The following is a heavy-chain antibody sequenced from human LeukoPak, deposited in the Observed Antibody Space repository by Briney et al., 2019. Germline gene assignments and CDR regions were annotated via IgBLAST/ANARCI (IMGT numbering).Heavy chain of an antibody. J-gene: IGHJ6*02. Sequence: GGSLRLSCAASGFTFSDYYMSWIRQAPGKGLEWVSYISSSGSTIYYADSVKGRFTISRDNAKNSLHLQMNSLRAEDTAVYYCARELELFSPMDVWGQGTTVTVSS. D-gene: IGHD1-26*01. CDR3: ARELELFSPMDV. CDR1: GFTFSDYY. CDR2: ISSSGSTI. V-gene: IGHV3-11*01.